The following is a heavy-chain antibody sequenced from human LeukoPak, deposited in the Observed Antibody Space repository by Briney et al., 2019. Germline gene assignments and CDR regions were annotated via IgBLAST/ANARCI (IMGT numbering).Heavy chain of an antibody. CDR3: ARDVPPPSVYSSSSGGNFDY. Sequence: SETLSLTCTVSGGSISGYYWSWSRQPPGKGLEWIGEINHSGSTNYNPFLKSRVTISVDTSKNQFSLKLSSVTAADTAVYYCARDVPPPSVYSSSSGGNFDYWGQGTLVTVSS. J-gene: IGHJ4*02. V-gene: IGHV4-34*01. CDR1: GGSISGYY. CDR2: INHSGST. D-gene: IGHD6-6*01.